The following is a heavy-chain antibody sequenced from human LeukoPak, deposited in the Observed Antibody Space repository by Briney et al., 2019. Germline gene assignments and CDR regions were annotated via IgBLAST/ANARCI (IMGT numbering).Heavy chain of an antibody. CDR1: GGPFSGYY. V-gene: IGHV4-34*01. D-gene: IGHD6-19*01. Sequence: SETLSLTCAVYGGPFSGYYWSWIRQPPGKGLEWIGEINHSGSTNYNPSLKSRVTISVDTSKNQFSLKLSSVTAADTAVYYCAREDIAVAGGGAYWGQGTLVTVSS. CDR2: INHSGST. J-gene: IGHJ4*02. CDR3: AREDIAVAGGGAY.